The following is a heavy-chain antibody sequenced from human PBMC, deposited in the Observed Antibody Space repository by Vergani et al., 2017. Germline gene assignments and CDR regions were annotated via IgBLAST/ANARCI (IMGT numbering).Heavy chain of an antibody. D-gene: IGHD3-9*01. CDR1: GFTFSSYG. J-gene: IGHJ5*02. V-gene: IGHV3-30*03. CDR2: ISYDGSNK. Sequence: QVQLVESGGGVVQPGRSLRLSCAASGFTFSSYGMHWVRQAPGKGLEWVAVISYDGSNKYYADSVKGRFTISRDNSKNTLYLQMNSLRAEDTAVYYCARGSSSDWLLQNWFDPWGQGTLVTVSS. CDR3: ARGSSSDWLLQNWFDP.